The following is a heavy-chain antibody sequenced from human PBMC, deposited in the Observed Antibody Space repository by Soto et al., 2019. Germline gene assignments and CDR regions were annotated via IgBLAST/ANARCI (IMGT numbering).Heavy chain of an antibody. J-gene: IGHJ2*01. V-gene: IGHV3-21*01. D-gene: IGHD4-17*01. CDR2: ISSSSSYI. CDR3: ARDSLTTVTPLYAPYWYFDL. Sequence: EVQLVESGGGLVKPGGSLRLSCAASGFTFSSYSMNWVRQAPGKGLEWVSSISSSSSYIYYADSVKGRFTISRDNAKNSLYLQMNSLRAEDTAVYYCARDSLTTVTPLYAPYWYFDLWGRGTLVTVSS. CDR1: GFTFSSYS.